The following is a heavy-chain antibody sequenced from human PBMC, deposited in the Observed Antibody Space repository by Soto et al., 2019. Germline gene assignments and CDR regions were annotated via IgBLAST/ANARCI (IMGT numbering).Heavy chain of an antibody. D-gene: IGHD3-10*01. J-gene: IGHJ6*02. Sequence: GESLKISCKGSGDSFTSYWIGLVRQMPGKGLEWMGIIYPGDSDTRYSPSFQGQVTISADKSISTAYLQWSSLKASDTAMYYCASAYYYGSGRSSYYYYGMDVWGQGTTVTVSS. CDR1: GDSFTSYW. V-gene: IGHV5-51*01. CDR3: ASAYYYGSGRSSYYYYGMDV. CDR2: IYPGDSDT.